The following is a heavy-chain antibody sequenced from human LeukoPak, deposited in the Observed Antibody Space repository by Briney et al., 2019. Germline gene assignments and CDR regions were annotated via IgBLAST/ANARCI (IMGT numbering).Heavy chain of an antibody. CDR2: ITSSGSTI. J-gene: IGHJ4*02. CDR1: GFTFNTYE. CDR3: ARGGWNYVFNY. V-gene: IGHV3-48*03. Sequence: PGGSLRLSCAASGFTFNTYEMNWVRQAPGKGLEWVSSITSSGSTIYYADYVKGRFTISRDNSKNSLDLQMNSLRADDTAVYYCARGGWNYVFNYWGQGTLVTVSS. D-gene: IGHD1-7*01.